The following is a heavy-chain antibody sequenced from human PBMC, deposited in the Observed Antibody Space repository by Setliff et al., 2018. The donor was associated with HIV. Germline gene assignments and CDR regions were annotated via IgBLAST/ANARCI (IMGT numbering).Heavy chain of an antibody. J-gene: IGHJ6*02. Sequence: SGPTLVNPTETLTLTCTVSGFSLSNTRMGVSWIRQPPGKALEWLALIFWDDDKRYSPLLKTRLTIAKDTSKNLVVLTMTNMDPVDTATYYCARIRRRITIFGVVTDYGMDVWGQGTTVTVSS. CDR3: ARIRRRITIFGVVTDYGMDV. CDR1: GFSLSNTRMG. V-gene: IGHV2-5*02. CDR2: IFWDDDK. D-gene: IGHD3-3*01.